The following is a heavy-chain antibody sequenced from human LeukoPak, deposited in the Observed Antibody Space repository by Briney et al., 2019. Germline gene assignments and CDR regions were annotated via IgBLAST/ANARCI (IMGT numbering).Heavy chain of an antibody. J-gene: IGHJ4*02. Sequence: SETLSLTCTVSGGSIGNDYWTWIRQPPGKGLEYIGYIYYTGATNYNPSLKSRVTISVDTSKSQFSLKLSSVTAADTAVYFCAKYGNSGWVIDNWGQGALVTVSS. CDR3: AKYGNSGWVIDN. CDR2: IYYTGAT. D-gene: IGHD6-19*01. V-gene: IGHV4-59*08. CDR1: GGSIGNDY.